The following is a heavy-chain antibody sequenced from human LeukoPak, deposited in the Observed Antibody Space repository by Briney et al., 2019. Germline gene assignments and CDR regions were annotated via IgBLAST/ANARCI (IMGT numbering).Heavy chain of an antibody. V-gene: IGHV4-39*01. Sequence: SETLSLTCTVSGGSISSSSYYWGWIRQPPGKELEWIGSIYYSGSTYYNPSLKSRVTISVDTSKNQFSLKLSSVTAADTAVYYCARLSAFDIWGQGTMVTVSS. CDR2: IYYSGST. CDR1: GGSISSSSYY. CDR3: ARLSAFDI. J-gene: IGHJ3*02.